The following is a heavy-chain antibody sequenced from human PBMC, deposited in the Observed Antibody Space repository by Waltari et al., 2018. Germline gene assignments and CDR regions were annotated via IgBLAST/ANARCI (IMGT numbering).Heavy chain of an antibody. Sequence: QVQLVESGGGVVQPGISLRLPCAASGLVFSTHGMPRVRQIPGKGLEWVAFIGFDGSKIFDADSVRGRFTVSRDNFKNMLYLQMNSLRPEDSAVYYCAKDGDYSLTEYDAFDVWGRGTVVTVS. J-gene: IGHJ3*01. CDR2: IGFDGSKI. V-gene: IGHV3-30*02. CDR3: AKDGDYSLTEYDAFDV. CDR1: GLVFSTHG. D-gene: IGHD4-17*01.